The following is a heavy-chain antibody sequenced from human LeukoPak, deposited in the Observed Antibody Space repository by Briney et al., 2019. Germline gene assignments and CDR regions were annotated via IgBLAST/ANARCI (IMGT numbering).Heavy chain of an antibody. CDR2: ISYDGSNK. V-gene: IGHV3-30*04. CDR1: GFTFSSYA. CDR3: ARDQDWNDATPFDY. J-gene: IGHJ4*02. D-gene: IGHD1-1*01. Sequence: GGSLRLSCAASGFTFSSYAMHWVRQAPGKGLEWVAVISYDGSNKYYADSVKGRFTISRDNSKNTLYLQMNSLRAEDTAAYYCARDQDWNDATPFDYWGQGTLVTVSS.